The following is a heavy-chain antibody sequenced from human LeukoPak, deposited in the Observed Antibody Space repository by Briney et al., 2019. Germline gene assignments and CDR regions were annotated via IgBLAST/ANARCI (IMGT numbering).Heavy chain of an antibody. CDR3: ARSGGLWFGELSPYGMDV. J-gene: IGHJ6*02. D-gene: IGHD3-10*01. V-gene: IGHV4-59*08. Sequence: PSETLSLTCTVSGGSISSYYWSWIRQPPGKGLEWIGYIYYSGSTNYNPSLKSRVTISVDTSKNQFSLKLSSVTAADTAVYYCARSGGLWFGELSPYGMDVWGQGTTVTVSS. CDR1: GGSISSYY. CDR2: IYYSGST.